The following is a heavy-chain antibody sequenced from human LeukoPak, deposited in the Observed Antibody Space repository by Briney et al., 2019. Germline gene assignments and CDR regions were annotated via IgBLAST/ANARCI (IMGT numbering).Heavy chain of an antibody. D-gene: IGHD4-23*01. CDR3: ARGAAHYGGKAYYYYYMDV. CDR2: INPSGGST. J-gene: IGHJ6*03. V-gene: IGHV1-46*01. Sequence: GASVKVSCKASGYTFTCYYMHWVRQAPGQGLEWMGIINPSGGSTSYAQKFQGRVTMTRDTSTSTVYMELSSLRSEDTAVYYCARGAAHYGGKAYYYYYMDVWGKGTTVTVSS. CDR1: GYTFTCYY.